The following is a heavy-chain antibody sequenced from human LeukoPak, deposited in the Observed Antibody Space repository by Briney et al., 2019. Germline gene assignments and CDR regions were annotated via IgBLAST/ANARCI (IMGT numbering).Heavy chain of an antibody. CDR3: ARKLGAPHYFDF. D-gene: IGHD1-26*01. CDR1: GCTFTSYD. J-gene: IGHJ4*02. CDR2: MNPNTGKT. Sequence: GASVKVSCKASGCTFTSYDIHWVRQATGQGLEWMGWMNPNTGKTDFAKKFQGRVTMTRNTSINTVYMELSSLRSEDTAVYYCARKLGAPHYFDFWGQGTLVTVSS. V-gene: IGHV1-8*01.